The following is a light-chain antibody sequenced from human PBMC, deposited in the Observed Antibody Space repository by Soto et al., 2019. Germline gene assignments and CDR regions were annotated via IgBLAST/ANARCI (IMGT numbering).Light chain of an antibody. CDR2: GTS. Sequence: EIVLTQSPGTLSLSPGERATLSCRASQSVTNNYLAWYQRKPGQPPSLLIYGTSYRSTDIPRRFSGSGSGTDFTLTITRLEPEDFAVYYCQQDGSSPPTFGQGTKVEIK. J-gene: IGKJ1*01. V-gene: IGKV3-20*01. CDR1: QSVTNNY. CDR3: QQDGSSPPT.